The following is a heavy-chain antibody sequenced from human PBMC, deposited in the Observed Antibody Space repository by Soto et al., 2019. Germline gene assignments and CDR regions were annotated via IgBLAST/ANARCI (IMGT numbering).Heavy chain of an antibody. J-gene: IGHJ4*02. CDR1: GFTFSSYT. Sequence: QVQLVESGGGVVQPGRSLRLSCAASGFTFSSYTMYWVRQAPGKGLEWVAVISYDGSNTNYADSVKGRFTISRDNSENTLFLQMNSVRAEDTAIYYCANVQLVVLMYPNMFDCWGQGALVTVSS. CDR2: ISYDGSNT. CDR3: ANVQLVVLMYPNMFDC. V-gene: IGHV3-30*18. D-gene: IGHD6-13*01.